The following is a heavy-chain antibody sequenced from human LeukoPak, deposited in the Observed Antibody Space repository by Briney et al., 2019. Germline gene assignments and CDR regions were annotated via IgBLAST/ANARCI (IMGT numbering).Heavy chain of an antibody. CDR2: ISAYNGNT. Sequence: ASVTVSFKASGYTFTIYGISWVRQAPGQGLEWMGWISAYNGNTNYAQKLQGRVTMTTDTSTSTAYMELRSPRSDDTAVYYCARGFVRGWFDPWGQGTLVTVSS. D-gene: IGHD2-21*01. CDR3: ARGFVRGWFDP. J-gene: IGHJ5*02. V-gene: IGHV1-18*01. CDR1: GYTFTIYG.